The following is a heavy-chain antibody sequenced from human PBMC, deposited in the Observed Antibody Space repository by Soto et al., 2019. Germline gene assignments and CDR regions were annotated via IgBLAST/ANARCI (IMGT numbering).Heavy chain of an antibody. V-gene: IGHV3-30*18. D-gene: IGHD4-17*01. CDR2: ISYDGSNK. Sequence: GGSLRLSCAASGFTFSSYGMHWVRQAPCKGLEWAAVISYDGSNKNYGDSVKGRFTISRDNSKNTLYLQMNSLRTEDTAMYYCTKGATTVTTADAFDIWGQGTMVTVSS. CDR3: TKGATTVTTADAFDI. J-gene: IGHJ3*02. CDR1: GFTFSSYG.